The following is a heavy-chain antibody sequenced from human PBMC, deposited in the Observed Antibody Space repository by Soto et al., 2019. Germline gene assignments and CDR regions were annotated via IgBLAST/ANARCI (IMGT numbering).Heavy chain of an antibody. J-gene: IGHJ4*02. CDR1: GGSFSGYY. Sequence: SETLSLTCAVYGGSFSGYYWSWIRQPPGKGLEWIGEINHSGSTNYNPSLKSRVTISVDTSKHQFSLKLSSVTAADTAVYYCARRRQWLRGSHDYWGQGTLVTVSS. D-gene: IGHD5-12*01. V-gene: IGHV4-34*01. CDR2: INHSGST. CDR3: ARRRQWLRGSHDY.